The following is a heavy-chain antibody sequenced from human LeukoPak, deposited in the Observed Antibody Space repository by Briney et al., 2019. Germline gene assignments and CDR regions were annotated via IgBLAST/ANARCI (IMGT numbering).Heavy chain of an antibody. Sequence: ASVKVSCKASRYTVTGYYMHWVRQAPGQGLEWMGWINPNSGGTKYAQKFQGRVTMTRDTSISTAYMELSRLRSDGTGLYYCAREGVDLNHSVYYFDYWGQGTLVTVSS. CDR1: RYTVTGYY. CDR3: AREGVDLNHSVYYFDY. J-gene: IGHJ4*02. D-gene: IGHD1-14*01. V-gene: IGHV1-2*02. CDR2: INPNSGGT.